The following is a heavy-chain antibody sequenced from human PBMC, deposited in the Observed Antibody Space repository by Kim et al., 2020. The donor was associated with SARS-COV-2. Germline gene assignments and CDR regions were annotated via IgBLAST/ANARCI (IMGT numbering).Heavy chain of an antibody. D-gene: IGHD2-15*01. CDR1: GHTFTRDS. V-gene: IGHV1-3*01. J-gene: IGHJ4*02. CDR2: IDCGNGNT. Sequence: ASVKVSCKTSGHTFTRDSIHWVRQAPGQRLEWMGGIDCGNGNTIYSQKFQGRVTLSTDTSASTAYMELSSLRSEDSAVYFCLGGYYFDYWGQGTLVTVSP. CDR3: LGGYYFDY.